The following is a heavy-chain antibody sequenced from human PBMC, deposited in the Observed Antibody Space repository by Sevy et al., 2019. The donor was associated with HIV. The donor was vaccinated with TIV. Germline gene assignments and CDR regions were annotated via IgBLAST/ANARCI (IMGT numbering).Heavy chain of an antibody. D-gene: IGHD3-22*01. V-gene: IGHV4-59*11. CDR2: MYDSGSS. J-gene: IGHJ4*02. CDR3: ARGGALTYYDTSGFQNYFDS. CDR1: GGSISGHC. Sequence: SETLSLTCAVSGGSISGHCWGWIRQSPGKGLEWIAYMYDSGSSNYNTALRSRVTISVDTSKNQISLGLSSVTAADTAVYYCARGGALTYYDTSGFQNYFDSWGPGNLVTVSS.